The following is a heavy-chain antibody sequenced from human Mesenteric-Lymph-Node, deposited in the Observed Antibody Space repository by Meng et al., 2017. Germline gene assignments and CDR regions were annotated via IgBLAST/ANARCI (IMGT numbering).Heavy chain of an antibody. D-gene: IGHD2-21*02. J-gene: IGHJ5*01. CDR1: GCSISSGGYY. CDR3: ARDYCGGDCYSGGTWFDS. V-gene: IGHV4-31*03. Sequence: QVRLQESGPGLVKPSQTLSLTFTVSGCSISSGGYYWSWIRQHPGKGLEWIGYIYYSGSTYYNPSLKSRVTISVDTSKNQFSLKLSSVTAADTAVYYCARDYCGGDCYSGGTWFDSWGQGTLVTVSS. CDR2: IYYSGST.